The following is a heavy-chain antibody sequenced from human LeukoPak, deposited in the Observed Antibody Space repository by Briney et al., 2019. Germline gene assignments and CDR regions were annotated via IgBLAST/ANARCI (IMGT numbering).Heavy chain of an antibody. Sequence: GGSLRLSCAVSGITLSNYGMSWVRQAPGKGLEWAAGIGGSGGGTNYADSVKGRFTISRDNPKNTLYLQMNSLRAEDTAVYFCAKRGVVIRVILVGFHKEAYYFDSWGQGALVNVSS. CDR1: GITLSNYG. D-gene: IGHD3-22*01. CDR3: AKRGVVIRVILVGFHKEAYYFDS. CDR2: IGGSGGGT. V-gene: IGHV3-23*01. J-gene: IGHJ4*02.